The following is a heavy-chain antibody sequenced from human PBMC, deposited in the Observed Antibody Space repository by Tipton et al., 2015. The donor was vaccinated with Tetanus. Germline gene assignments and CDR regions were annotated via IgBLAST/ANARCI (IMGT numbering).Heavy chain of an antibody. CDR2: ISSTSRYI. CDR1: GFSFSNYK. Sequence: SLRLSCEVSGFSFSNYKMNWVRQGPGRGLEWVSSISSTSRYINYADSVKGRFTISRDNAKNSLFLEMNSLRADDTAVYYCARDGDTSGHYGIFDSWGQGTLLIVSS. D-gene: IGHD3-22*01. CDR3: ARDGDTSGHYGIFDS. J-gene: IGHJ4*02. V-gene: IGHV3-21*01.